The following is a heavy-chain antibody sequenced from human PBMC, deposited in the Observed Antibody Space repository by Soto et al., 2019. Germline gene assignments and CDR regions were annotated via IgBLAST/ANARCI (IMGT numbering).Heavy chain of an antibody. J-gene: IGHJ4*02. D-gene: IGHD2-15*01. V-gene: IGHV4-59*01. CDR1: GGSISSYY. Sequence: QVQLQESGPGLVKPSETLSLTCTVSGGSISSYYWSWIRQPPGKGLEWIGYIYYSGSTNYNPSLKSRVTISVGTSKNQFSLKLSSVTAADTAVYYCASRGYCSGGSCYPPKYYFDYWGQGTLVTVSS. CDR2: IYYSGST. CDR3: ASRGYCSGGSCYPPKYYFDY.